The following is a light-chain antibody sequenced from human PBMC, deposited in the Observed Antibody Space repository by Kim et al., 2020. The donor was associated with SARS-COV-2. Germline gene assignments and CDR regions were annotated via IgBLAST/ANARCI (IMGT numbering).Light chain of an antibody. Sequence: EIVLTQSPGTLSLSPGERATLSFRASQRVSSYYLAWYLQKPGQAPRLLIFGASSRATGIPDRFSGSGSGTDFTLTITRLEPEEFAVYYCQQYSSSPATFGQGTKVDIK. CDR3: QQYSSSPAT. CDR1: QRVSSYY. J-gene: IGKJ1*01. CDR2: GAS. V-gene: IGKV3-20*01.